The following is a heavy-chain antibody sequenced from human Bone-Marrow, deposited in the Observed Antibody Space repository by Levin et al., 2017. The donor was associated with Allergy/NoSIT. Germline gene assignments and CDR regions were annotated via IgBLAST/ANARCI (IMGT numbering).Heavy chain of an antibody. D-gene: IGHD5-12*01. CDR2: INHSGST. J-gene: IGHJ4*02. V-gene: IGHV4-34*01. Sequence: PSETLSLTCAVYGGSFSGYYWSWIRQPPGKGLEWIGEINHSGSTNYNPSLKSRVTISVDTSKNQFSLKLSSVTAADTAVYYCARIWLALDYWGQGTLVTVSS. CDR3: ARIWLALDY. CDR1: GGSFSGYY.